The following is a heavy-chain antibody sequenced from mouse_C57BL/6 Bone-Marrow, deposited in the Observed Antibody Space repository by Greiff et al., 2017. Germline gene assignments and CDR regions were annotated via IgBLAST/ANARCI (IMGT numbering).Heavy chain of an antibody. V-gene: IGHV14-4*01. Sequence: EVQLQQSGAELVSPGASVKLSCTASGFNIKDDYMHWVKQRPEQGLEWIGWIDPENGDTEYASKFQGKATITADTSSNTAYLQLSSLTSEDTAVYYCTTALSLYWGQGTTLTVSS. CDR2: IDPENGDT. CDR3: TTALSLY. J-gene: IGHJ2*01. CDR1: GFNIKDDY.